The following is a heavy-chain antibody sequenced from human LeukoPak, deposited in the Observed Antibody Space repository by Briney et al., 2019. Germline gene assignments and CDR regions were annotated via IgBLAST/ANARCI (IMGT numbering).Heavy chain of an antibody. Sequence: PGGSLRLSCAASGFTFSSYAMSWVRQAPGKGLELGSAISGSGGSTYYADSVKGRFTISRDNSKNTLYLQMNSLRAEDTAVYYCAKDITCYYGSGSYGGFDYWGQGTLVTVSS. CDR1: GFTFSSYA. CDR3: AKDITCYYGSGSYGGFDY. J-gene: IGHJ4*02. V-gene: IGHV3-23*01. D-gene: IGHD3-10*01. CDR2: ISGSGGST.